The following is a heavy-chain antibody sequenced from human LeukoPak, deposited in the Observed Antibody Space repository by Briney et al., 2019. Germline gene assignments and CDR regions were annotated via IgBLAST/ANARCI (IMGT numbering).Heavy chain of an antibody. Sequence: PGGSLRLSCAASGFTFNNYAMSWVRQAPGKGPEWVSIISGSGDNTHHADSVKGRFTISRDNSKNTLYLQMNTLRAEDTAIYHCARRGWLVNFDYWGQGTLVTVSS. V-gene: IGHV3-23*01. CDR1: GFTFNNYA. D-gene: IGHD6-19*01. J-gene: IGHJ4*02. CDR2: ISGSGDNT. CDR3: ARRGWLVNFDY.